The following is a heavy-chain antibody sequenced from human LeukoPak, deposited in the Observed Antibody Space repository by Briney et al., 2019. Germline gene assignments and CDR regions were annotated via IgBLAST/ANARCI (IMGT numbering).Heavy chain of an antibody. CDR3: ARDRVGATSPRYFDL. Sequence: SETLSLTCAVYGGSFSGYYWSWIRQPPGKGLEWIGEINHSGSTYYNPSLKSRVTISVDTSKNQFSLKLSSVTAADTAVYYCARDRVGATSPRYFDLWGRGTLVTVSS. CDR2: INHSGST. J-gene: IGHJ2*01. D-gene: IGHD1-26*01. V-gene: IGHV4-34*01. CDR1: GGSFSGYY.